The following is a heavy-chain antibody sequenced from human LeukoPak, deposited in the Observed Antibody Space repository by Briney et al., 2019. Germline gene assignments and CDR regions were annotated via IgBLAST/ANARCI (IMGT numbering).Heavy chain of an antibody. V-gene: IGHV1-2*02. CDR1: GYTFTGYY. D-gene: IGHD6-19*01. CDR3: ATQATSGWHFS. J-gene: IGHJ5*02. Sequence: ASVKVSCKASGYTFTGYYMHWVRQAPGQGPEWMGWINPDSGGTNYAQKFQGRVTMTRDTSLSTVYMELSRLRSDDTAVYYCATQATSGWHFSWGQGTLVTVSS. CDR2: INPDSGGT.